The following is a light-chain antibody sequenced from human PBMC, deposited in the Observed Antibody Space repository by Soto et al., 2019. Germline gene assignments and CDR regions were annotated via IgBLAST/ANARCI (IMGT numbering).Light chain of an antibody. CDR1: QGISSS. J-gene: IGKJ3*01. Sequence: IPLTQSPSSLSASVGDRVTITCRASQGISSSLAWYQQKPGKAPQLLIYAASTLQSGVPSRFSGSGSGTAFTLTISSLQPEDFATYYCQQFNSYPRTFGPRTKVDIK. CDR2: AAS. V-gene: IGKV1-9*01. CDR3: QQFNSYPRT.